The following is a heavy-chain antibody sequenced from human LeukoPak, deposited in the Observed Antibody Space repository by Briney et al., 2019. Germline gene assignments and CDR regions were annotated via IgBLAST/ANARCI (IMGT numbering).Heavy chain of an antibody. CDR1: GFTFSSSW. D-gene: IGHD5-12*01. J-gene: IGHJ4*02. CDR2: IKQDGTEE. CDR3: AKSYNGYESKPDY. Sequence: GGSLRLSCVASGFTFSSSWMSWVRRAPGKGLEWVANIKQDGTEEYYVDSVRGRFSISKDNAKNSLYLQMNSLRAEDTAVYYCAKSYNGYESKPDYWGQGTLVTVSS. V-gene: IGHV3-7*03.